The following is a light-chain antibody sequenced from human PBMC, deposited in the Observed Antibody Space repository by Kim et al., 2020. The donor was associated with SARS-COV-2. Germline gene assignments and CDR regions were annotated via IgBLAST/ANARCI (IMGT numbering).Light chain of an antibody. CDR3: QHYDNLPLT. Sequence: ASVRDRVTLTCQASQVLSNYLHWYQQKPGKAPKLLFYDPSNLETGFPSRFSGSGSGTDFTFTISSLQPEDIATYYCQHYDNLPLTFGGGTKVYIK. V-gene: IGKV1-33*01. CDR1: QVLSNY. CDR2: DPS. J-gene: IGKJ4*01.